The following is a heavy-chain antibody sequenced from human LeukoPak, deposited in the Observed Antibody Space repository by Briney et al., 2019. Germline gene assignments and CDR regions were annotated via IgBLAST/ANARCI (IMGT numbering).Heavy chain of an antibody. Sequence: ASVKVSCKASGYTFTSYYMHWVRLAPGQGLEWMGWTNPKSGGTNYTQKFQGRVTMTRDTSISTAYMELSSLRYDDTAVYYCAREGSSEYFQHWGQGSLVIVSS. V-gene: IGHV1-2*02. J-gene: IGHJ1*01. CDR2: TNPKSGGT. D-gene: IGHD6-13*01. CDR1: GYTFTSYY. CDR3: AREGSSEYFQH.